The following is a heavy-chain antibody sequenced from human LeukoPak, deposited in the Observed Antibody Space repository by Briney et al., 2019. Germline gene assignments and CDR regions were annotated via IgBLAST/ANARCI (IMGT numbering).Heavy chain of an antibody. CDR1: GFSLNKYW. D-gene: IGHD3-16*01. Sequence: GGSLRLSCMVSGFSLNKYWIDWVRQVPGQGLVWVEGINNDETWTGYADSVQGRFTISKNAGKNTVDLEMNSLRVDDTAIYFCAKGNWGPEYWGQGTLVTVSS. V-gene: IGHV3-74*01. CDR3: AKGNWGPEY. CDR2: INNDETWT. J-gene: IGHJ4*02.